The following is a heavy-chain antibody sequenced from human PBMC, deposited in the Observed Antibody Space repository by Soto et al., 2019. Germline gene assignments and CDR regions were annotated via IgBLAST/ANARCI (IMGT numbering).Heavy chain of an antibody. CDR2: ISYDGSNK. CDR3: ARGLHSAAGPCFDY. D-gene: IGHD2-2*01. Sequence: GGSLRLSFAASGFTFSSYAMHWVRQSPGKGLEWVAVISYDGSNKYYADSVKGRFTISRDNSKNTLYLQMNSLRAQDTAVYYCARGLHSAAGPCFDYWAQLKLFTVSS. V-gene: IGHV3-30-3*01. CDR1: GFTFSSYA. J-gene: IGHJ4*02.